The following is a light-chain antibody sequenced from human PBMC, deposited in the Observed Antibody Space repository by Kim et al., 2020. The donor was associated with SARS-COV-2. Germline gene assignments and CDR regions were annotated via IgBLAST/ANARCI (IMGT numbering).Light chain of an antibody. CDR3: QLWDSGSDHRL. CDR2: YDI. CDR1: NIGRKS. Sequence: SYELTQPPSVSVAPGKTASITCGENNIGRKSVHWYQQKPGQAPVLVIYYDIDRPSGIPERFSGSNSGDTATLTISRVEVGDEADYYCQLWDSGSDHRLFGGGTQLTVL. V-gene: IGLV3-21*04. J-gene: IGLJ3*02.